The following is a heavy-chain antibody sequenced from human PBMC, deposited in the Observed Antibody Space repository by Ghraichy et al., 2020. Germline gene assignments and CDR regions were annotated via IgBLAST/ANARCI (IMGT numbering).Heavy chain of an antibody. CDR3: ARVGQGGSYWGSYFDY. CDR2: IYPGDSDT. D-gene: IGHD1-26*01. CDR1: GYSFTSYW. Sequence: GESLNISCKGSGYSFTSYWIGWVRQMPGKGLEWMGIIYPGDSDTRYSPSFQGQVTISADKSISTAYLQWSSLKASDTAMYYCARVGQGGSYWGSYFDYWGQGTLVTVSS. J-gene: IGHJ4*02. V-gene: IGHV5-51*01.